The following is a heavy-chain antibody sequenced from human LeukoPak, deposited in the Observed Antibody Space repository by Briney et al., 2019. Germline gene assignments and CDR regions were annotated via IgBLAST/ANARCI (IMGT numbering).Heavy chain of an antibody. CDR3: ASEYSAGWSS. J-gene: IGHJ4*02. CDR2: TYYRSKWHN. D-gene: IGHD5-12*01. Sequence: SQTLSLTCAISGDSVSSNNAAWNWIRQSPSRGLEWLGRTYYRSKWHNEYAVSMRSRITINVDTSKNQFSLHLNSVTPEDTAVYYCASEYSAGWSSWGLGTLVTVSS. CDR1: GDSVSSNNAA. V-gene: IGHV6-1*01.